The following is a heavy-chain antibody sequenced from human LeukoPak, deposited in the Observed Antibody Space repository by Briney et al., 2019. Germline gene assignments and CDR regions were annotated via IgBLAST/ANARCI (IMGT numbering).Heavy chain of an antibody. CDR2: ISGSGGST. CDR1: GFTFSSYA. Sequence: GGSLRLSCAASGFTFSSYAMSWVRQAPGKGLEWVSAISGSGGSTYYADSVKGRVTISRDNSKNTLYLQMNSLRAEDTSVYYCAKFGSGSYQRAHDAFDLWGQGTMVTVSS. CDR3: AKFGSGSYQRAHDAFDL. J-gene: IGHJ3*01. D-gene: IGHD1-26*01. V-gene: IGHV3-23*01.